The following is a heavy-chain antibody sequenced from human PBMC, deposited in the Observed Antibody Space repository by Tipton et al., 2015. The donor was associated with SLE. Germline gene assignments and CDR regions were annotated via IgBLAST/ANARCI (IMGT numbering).Heavy chain of an antibody. V-gene: IGHV4-39*01. CDR3: ARVGAGATSGAVDI. CDR1: GGSISSSSYY. D-gene: IGHD1-26*01. J-gene: IGHJ3*02. Sequence: TLSLTCTVSGGSISSSSYYWVWIRPPQGKWLEWIGSIYYSGSTYYNPSLKSRVTIFVYTSKNQFSLKLCSLTAADTAVYYCARVGAGATSGAVDIWGQGTMVTVSS. CDR2: IYYSGST.